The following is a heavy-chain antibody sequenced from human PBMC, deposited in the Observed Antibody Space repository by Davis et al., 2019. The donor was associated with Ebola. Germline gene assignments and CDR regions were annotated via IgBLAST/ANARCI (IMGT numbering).Heavy chain of an antibody. Sequence: PSETLSLTCTVSGASISSSAYYWAWIRQPPGKGLDWIGSIYHSGISHYNPSLKSRVTISADTSTNQFSLRLSPVTAADTAVYYCARHVVYHDSIGPPGAWGQGTLVSVSS. CDR1: GASISSSAYY. V-gene: IGHV4-39*01. CDR3: ARHVVYHDSIGPPGA. J-gene: IGHJ4*02. CDR2: IYHSGIS. D-gene: IGHD3-22*01.